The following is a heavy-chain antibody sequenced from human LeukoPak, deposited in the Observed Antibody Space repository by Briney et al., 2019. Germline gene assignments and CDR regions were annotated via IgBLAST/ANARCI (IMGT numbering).Heavy chain of an antibody. CDR1: GGSISSYY. J-gene: IGHJ6*03. V-gene: IGHV4-59*01. D-gene: IGHD2-2*01. Sequence: SETLSLTCTVSGGSISSYYWSWIRQPPGKGLEWIGYIYYSGSTNYNPSLKSRVTISVDTSKNQFSLKLSSVTAADPAVYYCARVVPAALYYYYYYMDVWGKGTTVTVSS. CDR3: ARVVPAALYYYYYYMDV. CDR2: IYYSGST.